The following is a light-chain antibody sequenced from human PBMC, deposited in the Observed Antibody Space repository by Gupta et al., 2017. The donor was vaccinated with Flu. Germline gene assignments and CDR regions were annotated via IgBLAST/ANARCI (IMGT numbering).Light chain of an antibody. Sequence: SVLPLSPSASETPGQRLTISCSGSRSTIENDHVYWYQQLPGTAPKLLIYEDYQRPSGVPDRFSGSKSGTSATLAISGLRAEDEADYYCVGWDASRTGYVFGNGTKVTVL. CDR1: RSTIENDH. CDR2: EDY. J-gene: IGLJ1*01. CDR3: VGWDASRTGYV. V-gene: IGLV1-47*01.